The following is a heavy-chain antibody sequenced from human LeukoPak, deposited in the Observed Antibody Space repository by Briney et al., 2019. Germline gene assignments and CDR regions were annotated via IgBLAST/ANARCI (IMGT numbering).Heavy chain of an antibody. V-gene: IGHV1-2*02. CDR1: GYSFSDYY. CDR2: IKPNSGGT. CDR3: ARGGAAYDGSDYSPYV. D-gene: IGHD3-22*01. Sequence: ASVKVPCKASGYSFSDYYIHWVGQAPAQGLEWMGWIKPNSGGTKYARNFQRRVSMTRDTSITTAFMELSRLTSDDTAVYYCARGGAAYDGSDYSPYVWGQGTLVTVSS. J-gene: IGHJ4*02.